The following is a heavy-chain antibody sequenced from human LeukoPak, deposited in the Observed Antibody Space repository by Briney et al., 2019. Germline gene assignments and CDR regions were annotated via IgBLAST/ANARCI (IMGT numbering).Heavy chain of an antibody. CDR3: AKDPKYDSRLFDY. CDR2: ISGSGGST. J-gene: IGHJ4*02. CDR1: GFTFSSYA. D-gene: IGHD3-22*01. V-gene: IGHV3-23*01. Sequence: PGGSLRLSCAASGFTFSSYAMSWVRQAPGKGLEWVSAISGSGGSTYYADSVKGRFTISRDNSKNTLYLQMNSLRAEDTAVYCCAKDPKYDSRLFDYWGQGTLVTVSS.